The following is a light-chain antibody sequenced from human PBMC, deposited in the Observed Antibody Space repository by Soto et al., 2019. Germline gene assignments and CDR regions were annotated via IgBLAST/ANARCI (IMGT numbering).Light chain of an antibody. V-gene: IGKV3-20*01. CDR1: QSVDSSF. Sequence: EIVLTQSPGSLSLSPGERPTLSCRASQSVDSSFFAWYQQKPGQAPRLLIYGASNRATGIPDRFSGSGSGTDFTLTISRLEPEAFAVYYCQQYVSSVTFGQGTKVEIK. CDR3: QQYVSSVT. CDR2: GAS. J-gene: IGKJ1*01.